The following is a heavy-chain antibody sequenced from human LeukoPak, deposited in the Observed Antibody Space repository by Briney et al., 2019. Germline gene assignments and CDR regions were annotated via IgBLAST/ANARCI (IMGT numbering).Heavy chain of an antibody. CDR3: ARDPAYFGSNSWYRGFDY. V-gene: IGHV3-48*03. Sequence: PGGSLRLSCAASEFTFSSYDMNWVRQAPGKGLEWASYISSSGNTIYYADSVKGRFTISRDNAENSVHLQMNSLGAEDTAVYYCARDPAYFGSNSWYRGFDYWGQGTLVTVSS. CDR2: ISSSGNTI. J-gene: IGHJ4*02. D-gene: IGHD6-13*01. CDR1: EFTFSSYD.